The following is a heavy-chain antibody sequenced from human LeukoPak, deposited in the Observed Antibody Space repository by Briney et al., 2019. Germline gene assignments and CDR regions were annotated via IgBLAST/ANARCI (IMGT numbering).Heavy chain of an antibody. D-gene: IGHD4-17*01. CDR2: VSSGGAST. V-gene: IGHV3-23*01. J-gene: IGHJ5*01. CDR3: AKAPTVTTLDS. Sequence: GASLRLSCAASGFTFNNYAMTWVRQAPGKGLEWVSTVSSGGASTYYADSVKGRFTVSRDNSKNTLYLQMNSLRAENTAIYYCAKAPTVTTLDSWGQGTLVTVSS. CDR1: GFTFNNYA.